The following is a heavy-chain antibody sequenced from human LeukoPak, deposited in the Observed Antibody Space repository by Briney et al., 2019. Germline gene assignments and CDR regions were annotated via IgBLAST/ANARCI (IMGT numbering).Heavy chain of an antibody. Sequence: GGSLRLSCAASGFTFSSFEMNWVRQAPGKGLEWVSYISSGGNTIFYADSVKGRFTISRDNAKNSLYLQMNSLRAEDTALYYCARGCGTASCYYWYFDLRGRGTLVTVSS. V-gene: IGHV3-48*03. CDR2: ISSGGNTI. CDR1: GFTFSSFE. J-gene: IGHJ2*01. D-gene: IGHD2-2*01. CDR3: ARGCGTASCYYWYFDL.